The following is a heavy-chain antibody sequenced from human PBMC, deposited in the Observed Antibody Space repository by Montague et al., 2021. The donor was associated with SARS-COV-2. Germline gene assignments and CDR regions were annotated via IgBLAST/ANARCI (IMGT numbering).Heavy chain of an antibody. J-gene: IGHJ2*01. CDR1: GGSINHY. V-gene: IGHV4-59*11. D-gene: IGHD2-8*01. Sequence: SETLSLTCTVSGGSINHYWSWIRQPPGKGLGWIGYIYYDGSSNYXPSLRSRVTMSMQTSRNQVSLRLSSVTAADTALYYCARSQWHNWYFDLWGRGTLVTVSS. CDR3: ARSQWHNWYFDL. CDR2: IYYDGSS.